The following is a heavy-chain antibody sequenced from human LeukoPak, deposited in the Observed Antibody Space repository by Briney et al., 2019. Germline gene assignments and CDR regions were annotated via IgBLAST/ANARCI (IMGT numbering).Heavy chain of an antibody. Sequence: SETLSLTCAVYGGSFSGYYWSWIRQPPGKGLEWIGEINHSGSTNYNPSLKSRVTISVDTSKNQFSLKLSSVTAADTAVYYCARGRGYSYGSRYYYSMDVWGQGTTVTVSS. J-gene: IGHJ6*02. CDR3: ARGRGYSYGSRYYYSMDV. CDR1: GGSFSGYY. D-gene: IGHD5-18*01. CDR2: INHSGST. V-gene: IGHV4-34*01.